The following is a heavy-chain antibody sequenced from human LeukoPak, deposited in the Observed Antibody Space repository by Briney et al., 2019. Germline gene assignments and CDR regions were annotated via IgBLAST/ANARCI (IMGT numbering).Heavy chain of an antibody. V-gene: IGHV4-59*08. J-gene: IGHJ6*02. CDR1: GGSISSYY. CDR2: IYYSGST. Sequence: SETLSLTCTVSGGSISSYYWSWIRQPPGKGLEWIGYIYYSGSTNYNPSFKSRVTISVDTSKNQFSLKLSSVTAADTAVYYCARGKTAYNYYYGMDVWGQGTTVTVSS. CDR3: ARGKTAYNYYYGMDV. D-gene: IGHD3-16*01.